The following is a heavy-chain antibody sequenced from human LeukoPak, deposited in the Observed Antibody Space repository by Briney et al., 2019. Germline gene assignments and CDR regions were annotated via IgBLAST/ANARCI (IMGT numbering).Heavy chain of an antibody. J-gene: IGHJ4*02. CDR2: INWNGGTT. V-gene: IGHV3-20*01. D-gene: IGHD1-26*01. CDR3: ARKGVGGELGGFDY. CDR1: GFTFSTYS. Sequence: GGSLRLSCAASGFTFSTYSANWIRQAPGKGLEWGSGINWNGGTTGYADSVKGRFTISRDNAKNSLYLQMHSLRAEDTALYHCARKGVGGELGGFDYWGQGILVTVSS.